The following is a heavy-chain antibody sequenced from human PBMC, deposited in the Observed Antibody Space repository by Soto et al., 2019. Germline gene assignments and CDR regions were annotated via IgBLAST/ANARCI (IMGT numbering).Heavy chain of an antibody. CDR1: GGSISSYY. CDR3: ARFSGDIVVVPAATTYYYYYGMDV. CDR2: IYYSGST. J-gene: IGHJ6*02. Sequence: SETLSLTCTVSGGSISSYYWSWIRQPPGKGLEWIGYIYYSGSTNYNPSLKSRVTISVDTSKNQFSLKLSSVTAADTAVYYCARFSGDIVVVPAATTYYYYYGMDVWGQGTTVTVSS. D-gene: IGHD2-2*01. V-gene: IGHV4-59*08.